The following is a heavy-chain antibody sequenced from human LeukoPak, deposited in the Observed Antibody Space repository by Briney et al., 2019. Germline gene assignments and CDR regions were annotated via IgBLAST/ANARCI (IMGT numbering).Heavy chain of an antibody. CDR3: ARRAGGYSHPYDY. CDR1: GFTFGDYA. Sequence: GGSLRLSCTTSGFTFGDYAMSWVRQAPGKGLEWVSFIYSGGNTHYSDSVKGRFTISRDNSKNTLYLQMNSLRADDTAVYYCARRAGGYSHPYDYWGQGTLVTVSS. D-gene: IGHD5-18*01. CDR2: IYSGGNT. J-gene: IGHJ4*02. V-gene: IGHV3-23*05.